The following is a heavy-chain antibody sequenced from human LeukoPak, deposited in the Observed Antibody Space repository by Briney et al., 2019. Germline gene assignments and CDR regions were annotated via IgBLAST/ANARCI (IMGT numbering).Heavy chain of an antibody. D-gene: IGHD1-14*01. CDR3: ASAPGTYIRDAFNI. V-gene: IGHV4-4*02. CDR2: IYHSGST. CDR1: GGSISSSNW. Sequence: PSETLSLTCAVSGGSISSSNWWSWVRQPPGKGLEWIGEIYHSGSTNYNPSLKGRVTISVDKSKNQFSLKLSSVTAADTAVYYCASAPGTYIRDAFNIWGQGTMVIVSS. J-gene: IGHJ3*02.